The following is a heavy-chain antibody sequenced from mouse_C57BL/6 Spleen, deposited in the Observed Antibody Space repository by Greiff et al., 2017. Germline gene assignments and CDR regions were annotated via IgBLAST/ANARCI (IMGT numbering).Heavy chain of an antibody. CDR2: IYPGDGDT. Sequence: QVQLQQSGPELVKPGASVKISCKASGYAFSSSWMNWVKQRPGKGLEWIGRIYPGDGDTNYNGKFKGKATLTADKSSSTAYMQLSSLTSEDSAVXFCVRAYDYDGFAYWGQGTLVTVSA. J-gene: IGHJ3*01. D-gene: IGHD2-4*01. CDR1: GYAFSSSW. V-gene: IGHV1-82*01. CDR3: VRAYDYDGFAY.